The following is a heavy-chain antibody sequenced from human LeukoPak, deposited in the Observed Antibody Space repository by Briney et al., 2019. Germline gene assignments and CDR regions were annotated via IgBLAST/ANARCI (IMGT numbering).Heavy chain of an antibody. D-gene: IGHD3-10*01. CDR2: ISGSGGST. Sequence: GGSLRLSCAASGFTFSSYAMSWVRQAPGKGLEWVSAISGSGGSTYYADSVKGRFTISRDNSKSTLYLQMNSLRAEDTAVYYCAKYQWFGELSYYYYGMDVWGQGTTVTVSS. V-gene: IGHV3-23*01. J-gene: IGHJ6*02. CDR3: AKYQWFGELSYYYYGMDV. CDR1: GFTFSSYA.